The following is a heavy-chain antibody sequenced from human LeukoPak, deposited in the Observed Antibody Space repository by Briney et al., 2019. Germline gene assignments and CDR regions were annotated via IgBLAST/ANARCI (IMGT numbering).Heavy chain of an antibody. CDR1: GYTLTELS. Sequence: ASVKVSCKVSGYTLTELSMHWVRQAPGKGLEWMGGFDPEDGETIYAQKFQGRVTMTEDTSTDTAYMELSSLRSEDTAVYYCATVPWELPLRRGWYAFDIWGQGTMVTVSS. CDR2: FDPEDGET. CDR3: ATVPWELPLRRGWYAFDI. J-gene: IGHJ3*02. D-gene: IGHD1-26*01. V-gene: IGHV1-24*01.